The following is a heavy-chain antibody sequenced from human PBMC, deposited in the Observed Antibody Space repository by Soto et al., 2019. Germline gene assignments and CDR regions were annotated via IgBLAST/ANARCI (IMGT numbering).Heavy chain of an antibody. J-gene: IGHJ3*01. CDR1: GGSISGAVNY. Sequence: QVQLQESGPGLVQPSQTLSLTCTVSGGSISGAVNYWTWIRQRPGKGLEWIGHIYYSGSTYYNPSLKSRVAISVDTSKNQFSLNLRSMTVADTAVYYCARDGYNYGSNAYDVWCQGTMVTVSS. CDR2: IYYSGST. D-gene: IGHD5-18*01. V-gene: IGHV4-31*03. CDR3: ARDGYNYGSNAYDV.